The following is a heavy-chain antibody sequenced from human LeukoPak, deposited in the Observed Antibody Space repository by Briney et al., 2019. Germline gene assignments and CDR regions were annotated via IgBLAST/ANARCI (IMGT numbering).Heavy chain of an antibody. CDR3: ASLNWGSGDY. J-gene: IGHJ4*02. Sequence: PGGSLRLSCAASGFTFNSYSMNWVRQAPGKGLEWVSYISSSSSTIYYADSVKGRFTISRDKAKNSLYLQMNSLRAEDTAVYYCASLNWGSGDYWGQGTLVTVSS. CDR1: GFTFNSYS. D-gene: IGHD7-27*01. CDR2: ISSSSSTI. V-gene: IGHV3-48*01.